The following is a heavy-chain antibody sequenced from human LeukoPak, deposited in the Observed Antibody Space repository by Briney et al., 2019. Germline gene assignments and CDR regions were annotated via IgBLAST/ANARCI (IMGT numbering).Heavy chain of an antibody. CDR3: ARDSVTYYYETGWFDP. D-gene: IGHD3-22*01. CDR2: IYYSGST. Sequence: PSETLSLTCTVSGGSISSSSYYWGWIRQPPGKGLEWIGSIYYSGSTYYNPSLKSRVTISVDTTKNQFSLKLNSVSAADTAVYYCARDSVTYYYETGWFDPWGQGTQVTVSS. J-gene: IGHJ5*02. V-gene: IGHV4-39*07. CDR1: GGSISSSSYY.